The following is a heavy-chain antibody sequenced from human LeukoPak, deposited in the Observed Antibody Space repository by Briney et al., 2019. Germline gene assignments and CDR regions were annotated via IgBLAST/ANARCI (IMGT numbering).Heavy chain of an antibody. CDR2: ISWNSGSI. Sequence: PPGRSLRLSCAASGFTFDDYAMHWVRQAPGEGLEWVSGISWNSGSIGYADSVKGRFTISRDNAKNSLYLQMNSLRAEDTALYYCAKDTTVIGGAFDIWGQGTMVTVSS. J-gene: IGHJ3*02. D-gene: IGHD4-11*01. CDR3: AKDTTVIGGAFDI. CDR1: GFTFDDYA. V-gene: IGHV3-9*01.